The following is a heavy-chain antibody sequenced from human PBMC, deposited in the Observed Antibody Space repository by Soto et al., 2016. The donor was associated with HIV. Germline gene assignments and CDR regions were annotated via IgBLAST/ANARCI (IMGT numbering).Heavy chain of an antibody. J-gene: IGHJ4*02. V-gene: IGHV3-23*01. CDR2: ISDAATGNT. CDR3: SVWMSHHFDY. CDR1: GFNFGDYT. Sequence: EVQLLESGGDLVQPGGSLRLSCAASGFNFGDYTMIWVRQAPGKGLEWVSTISDAATGNTHYADSVRGRFTISRDDFRNTVYLQMNNLRVEDTAAYYCSVWMSHHFDYWGRGTLVTVSS. D-gene: IGHD5-12*01.